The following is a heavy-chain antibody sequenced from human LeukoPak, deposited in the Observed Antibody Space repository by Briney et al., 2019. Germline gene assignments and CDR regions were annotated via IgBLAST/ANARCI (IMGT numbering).Heavy chain of an antibody. J-gene: IGHJ4*02. Sequence: ASVKVSCKVSGDTLTELSTHWVRQAPGKGLEWMGGFDPEHGEMIYAQKLQGRVTMTEDRSTDTAYMELSSLRSEDTAVYYCATGGPWDLLKYWGQGTLVSVSS. CDR3: ATGGPWDLLKY. CDR1: GDTLTELS. D-gene: IGHD3-9*01. V-gene: IGHV1-24*01. CDR2: FDPEHGEM.